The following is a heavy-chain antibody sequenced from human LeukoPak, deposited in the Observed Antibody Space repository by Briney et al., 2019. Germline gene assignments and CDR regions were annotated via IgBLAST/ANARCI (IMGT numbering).Heavy chain of an antibody. J-gene: IGHJ4*02. Sequence: PSETLSFTCAVSGYSISSSYYWGWIRQPPGKGLEWIGSIYHSGSTYYNPSLKSRVTISVDTSKNQFSLKLSSVTAADTAVYYCARSPLRYSNYFYYWGQGTLVTVSS. CDR2: IYHSGST. CDR1: GYSISSSYY. CDR3: ARSPLRYSNYFYY. D-gene: IGHD3-9*01. V-gene: IGHV4-38-2*01.